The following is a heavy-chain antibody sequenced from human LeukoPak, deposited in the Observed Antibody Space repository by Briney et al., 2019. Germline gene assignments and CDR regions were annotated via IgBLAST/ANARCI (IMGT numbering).Heavy chain of an antibody. Sequence: PGGSLRLSCAASGFTFSSYWMSWVRQAPGKGLEWVANIKQDGSEKYYVDSVKGRFTISRDNAKNSLYLQMNSLRAEDTAVYYCASTIIAVAGTFDYWGQGTLVTVSS. J-gene: IGHJ4*02. CDR3: ASTIIAVAGTFDY. CDR1: GFTFSSYW. V-gene: IGHV3-7*01. D-gene: IGHD6-19*01. CDR2: IKQDGSEK.